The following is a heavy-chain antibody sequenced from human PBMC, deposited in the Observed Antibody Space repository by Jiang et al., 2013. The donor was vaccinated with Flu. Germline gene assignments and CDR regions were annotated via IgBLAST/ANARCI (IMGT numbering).Heavy chain of an antibody. D-gene: IGHD3-10*01. Sequence: GSGLVKPSETLSLTCSVSGDSIRSYYWSWVRQSPGKGLEWIGSMFYSGNTYYNPSLKDRVSISVDTSKNQFSLRLSSVTAADTAVYFCARSPPRIMVGRVLPQNRFDDWGQGILVTVSS. CDR3: ARSPPRIMVGRVLPQNRFDD. CDR1: GDSIRSYY. CDR2: MFYSGNT. J-gene: IGHJ4*02. V-gene: IGHV4-59*12.